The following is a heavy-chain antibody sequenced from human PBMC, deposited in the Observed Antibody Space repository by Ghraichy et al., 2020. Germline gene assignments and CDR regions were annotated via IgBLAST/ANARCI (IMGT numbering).Heavy chain of an antibody. Sequence: GGSLRLSCAASGFTFSTYGMNWVRQAPGKGLEWVSSISSSGGTIYYADSVKGRFTISRDNAKNSVYLQMNSLRDDDTAVYYCARDRWELDYWGRGTLVTVSS. V-gene: IGHV3-21*04. CDR1: GFTFSTYG. J-gene: IGHJ4*02. CDR3: ARDRWELDY. D-gene: IGHD3-10*01. CDR2: ISSSGGTI.